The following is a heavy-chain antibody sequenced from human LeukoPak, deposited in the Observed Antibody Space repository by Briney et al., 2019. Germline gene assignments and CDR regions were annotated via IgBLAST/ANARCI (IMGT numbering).Heavy chain of an antibody. CDR2: IKEDGSEI. D-gene: IGHD4-23*01. CDR3: ARDRGYSTFDY. CDR1: AFTFSNYW. J-gene: IGHJ4*02. V-gene: IGHV3-7*01. Sequence: PGGSLRLSCAASAFTFSNYWMSWVRQAAGKVLEWVANIKEDGSEINYVDSVKGRFTISRDDAKNSLYLQMNSLRVDDTAVYYCARDRGYSTFDYWGQGTLVTVSS.